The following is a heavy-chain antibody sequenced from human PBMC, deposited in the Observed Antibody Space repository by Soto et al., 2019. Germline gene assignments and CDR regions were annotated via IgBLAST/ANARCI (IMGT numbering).Heavy chain of an antibody. J-gene: IGHJ6*02. CDR1: GFTFSSYS. Sequence: GGSLRLSCAASGFTFSSYSMNWVRQAPGKGLEWVSSISSSSSYIYYADSVKGRFTISRDNAKNSLYLQMNSLRAEDTAVYYCARDRGVGETFAPYYYGMDVWGQGTTVTVSS. CDR3: ARDRGVGETFAPYYYGMDV. V-gene: IGHV3-21*01. D-gene: IGHD3-10*01. CDR2: ISSSSSYI.